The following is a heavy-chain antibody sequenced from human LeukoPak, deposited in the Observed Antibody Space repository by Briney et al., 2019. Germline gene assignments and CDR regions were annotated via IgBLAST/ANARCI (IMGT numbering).Heavy chain of an antibody. CDR3: VRRGDGYPYYFDY. Sequence: ASETLSLTCTVSGGSISNHYWSWIRQPSGKGLEWIGYIHYGGNTDYNPSLKGRLTISVDTSKNQFSLKLSSVTAADTAVYYCVRRGDGYPYYFDYWGQGTLVTVSS. J-gene: IGHJ4*02. CDR1: GGSISNHY. CDR2: IHYGGNT. V-gene: IGHV4-59*11. D-gene: IGHD5-24*01.